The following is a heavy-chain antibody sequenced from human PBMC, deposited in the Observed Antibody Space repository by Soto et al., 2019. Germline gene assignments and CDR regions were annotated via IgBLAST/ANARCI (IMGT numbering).Heavy chain of an antibody. CDR2: INHSGST. J-gene: IGHJ6*02. CDR3: ARGVLRFLESTMDV. Sequence: PSETLSLTCAVYGGSFSGYYWSWIRQPPGKGLEWIGEINHSGSTNYNPSLKSRVTISVDTSKNQFSLKLSSVTAADTAVYYCARGVLRFLESTMDVWGQGTTVTVSS. V-gene: IGHV4-34*01. D-gene: IGHD3-3*01. CDR1: GGSFSGYY.